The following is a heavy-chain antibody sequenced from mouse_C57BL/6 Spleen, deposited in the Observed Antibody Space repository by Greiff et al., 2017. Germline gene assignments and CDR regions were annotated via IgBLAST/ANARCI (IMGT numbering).Heavy chain of an antibody. V-gene: IGHV2-4*01. CDR3: AKRRDYGSSYDYYAMDY. CDR1: GFSLTSYG. J-gene: IGHJ4*01. D-gene: IGHD1-1*01. CDR2: IWCGGST. Sequence: VQRVESGPGLVQPSQSLSITCTVPGFSLTSYGVHWVRQPPGKGLECLGVIWCGGSTDYNAAFISRLSISKDNSKRHVFFKMNSLQADDTAIYYCAKRRDYGSSYDYYAMDYWGQGTSVTVSS.